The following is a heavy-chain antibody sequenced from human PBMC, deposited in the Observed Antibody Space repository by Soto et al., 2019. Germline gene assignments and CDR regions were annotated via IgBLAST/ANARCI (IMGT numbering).Heavy chain of an antibody. Sequence: EVQLVQSGAEVKKPGESLKISCKGSGYSFTSYWIGWVRQMPGKGLEWMGIIYPGDSDTRYSPSFQGQVTISADKSISTAYLQWSSLKSSDTAMYYCARLILYDSYFDYFDYWGQGTLVTVSS. CDR2: IYPGDSDT. CDR1: GYSFTSYW. J-gene: IGHJ4*02. CDR3: ARLILYDSYFDYFDY. V-gene: IGHV5-51*01. D-gene: IGHD2-21*02.